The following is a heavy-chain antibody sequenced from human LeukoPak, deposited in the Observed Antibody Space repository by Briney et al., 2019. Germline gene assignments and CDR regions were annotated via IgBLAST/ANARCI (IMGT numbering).Heavy chain of an antibody. J-gene: IGHJ5*02. CDR3: AREGSSRGWFDP. Sequence: PSETLSLTCTVSGGSISSGSYYWSWIRQPPGKGLEWIGYIYYSGSANYNPSLKSRVTISVDTSKNQFSLKLSSVTAADTAVYYCAREGSSRGWFDPWGQGTLVTVSS. V-gene: IGHV4-61*01. D-gene: IGHD6-13*01. CDR2: IYYSGSA. CDR1: GGSISSGSYY.